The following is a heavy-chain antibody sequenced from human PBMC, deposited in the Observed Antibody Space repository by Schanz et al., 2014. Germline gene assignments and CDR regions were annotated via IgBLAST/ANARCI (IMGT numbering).Heavy chain of an antibody. V-gene: IGHV3-23*04. D-gene: IGHD6-13*01. Sequence: EVQLVQSGGGLVQPGGSLRLSCAASGFTFSDYWMSWVRQAPGKGLEWVSLISDSGDTAYYADSVKGRFTISRDNFKGALYLQMSSLRSEDTAVYYCARDGEAAAGCDYWGQGTMVTVSS. CDR3: ARDGEAAAGCDY. CDR1: GFTFSDYW. J-gene: IGHJ3*01. CDR2: ISDSGDTA.